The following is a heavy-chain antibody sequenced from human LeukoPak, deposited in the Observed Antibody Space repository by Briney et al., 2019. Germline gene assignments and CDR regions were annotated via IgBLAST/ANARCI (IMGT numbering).Heavy chain of an antibody. CDR2: IYYSGST. J-gene: IGHJ4*02. CDR1: GASISNNY. Sequence: SETLSLTCTVSGASISNNYWSWIRQSPGKGLEWIGYIYYSGSTDYNPSLKSRVAMSLDTSKNQSSLKLSSVNTADTAAYYCARVYVTSGYWTFDYWGQGTLVTVSS. D-gene: IGHD3-22*01. CDR3: ARVYVTSGYWTFDY. V-gene: IGHV4-59*01.